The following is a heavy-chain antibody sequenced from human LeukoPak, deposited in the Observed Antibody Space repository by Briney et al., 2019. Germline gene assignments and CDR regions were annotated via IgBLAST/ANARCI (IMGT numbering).Heavy chain of an antibody. CDR2: IIPIFVTA. Sequence: SVKVSCKASGGTFSSYAISWVRQAPGQGLEWMGGIIPIFVTANYAQKFQGRVTITTDESTSTAYMELSSLRSEDTAVYYCARDERITGSPGKYYYYYYYMDVWGKGTTVTVSS. J-gene: IGHJ6*03. D-gene: IGHD1-20*01. CDR3: ARDERITGSPGKYYYYYYYMDV. V-gene: IGHV1-69*05. CDR1: GGTFSSYA.